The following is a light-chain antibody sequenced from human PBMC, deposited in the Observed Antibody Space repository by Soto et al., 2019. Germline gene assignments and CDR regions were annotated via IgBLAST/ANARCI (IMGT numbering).Light chain of an antibody. Sequence: DIVMTQSPLSLPVTPGEPASISCRSSQSLLHSNGYNYLDWYLQKPGQSPQLLIYLGSNRASGVPDRFSGRGASTEFTLKISRVEAEDVGVYYFMQALQTPPYTFGQGTKREIK. V-gene: IGKV2-28*01. CDR2: LGS. J-gene: IGKJ2*01. CDR3: MQALQTPPYT. CDR1: QSLLHSNGYNY.